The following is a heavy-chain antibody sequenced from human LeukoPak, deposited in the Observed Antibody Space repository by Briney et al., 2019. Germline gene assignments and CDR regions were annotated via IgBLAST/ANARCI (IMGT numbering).Heavy chain of an antibody. CDR2: ISSSSSTI. D-gene: IGHD6-13*01. Sequence: PGGSLRLSCAASGFIFTSYSMNWVRQAPGKGLEWVSYISSSSSTIYYADSVKGRFTISRDNAKNSLYLQMNSLRAEDTAVYYCARDPPVDSSSWFHWGQGTLVTVSS. CDR1: GFIFTSYS. J-gene: IGHJ4*02. CDR3: ARDPPVDSSSWFH. V-gene: IGHV3-48*04.